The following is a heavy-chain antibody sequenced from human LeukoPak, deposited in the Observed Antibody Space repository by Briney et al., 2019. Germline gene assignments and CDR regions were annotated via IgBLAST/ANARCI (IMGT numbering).Heavy chain of an antibody. CDR2: IYYSGST. Sequence: SETLSLTCTVYGGSISSGDYYWSWIRQPPGKSLEWIGYIYYSGSTYYNPSLKSRVTISVNTSKNQFSLKLSSVTAADTAVYYCARVVTNFDILTGYVGYGMDVWGKGTTVTVSS. V-gene: IGHV4-30-4*01. J-gene: IGHJ6*04. D-gene: IGHD3-9*01. CDR1: GGSISSGDYY. CDR3: ARVVTNFDILTGYVGYGMDV.